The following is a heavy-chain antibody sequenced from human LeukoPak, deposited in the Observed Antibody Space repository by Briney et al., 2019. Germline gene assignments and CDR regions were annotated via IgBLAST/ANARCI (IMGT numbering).Heavy chain of an antibody. CDR1: GFTFSRYA. CDR2: ISGSGGST. Sequence: PGGSLRLSCAASGFTFSRYAMSWVRQAPGKGLEWVSAISGSGGSTYYADSVKGRFTISRDNSKNTLYLQMNSLRADDTAVSYCASESSIWYESDYWGQGSLVTVSS. V-gene: IGHV3-23*01. J-gene: IGHJ4*02. CDR3: ASESSIWYESDY. D-gene: IGHD6-13*01.